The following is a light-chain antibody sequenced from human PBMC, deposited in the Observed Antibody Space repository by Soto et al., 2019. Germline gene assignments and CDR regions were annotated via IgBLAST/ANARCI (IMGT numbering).Light chain of an antibody. CDR2: AAS. Sequence: DIQMNQSPSSLSASVGDRVAITCRASQDIRNEVGWYQQKSGEAPKRMVFAASTLQRGVPPRFRCSGSVTECTLTITNLQPEDFVTYYCRQQYSYPNTYGQGTKQEI. CDR1: QDIRNE. V-gene: IGKV1-17*02. J-gene: IGKJ2*01. CDR3: RQQYSYPNT.